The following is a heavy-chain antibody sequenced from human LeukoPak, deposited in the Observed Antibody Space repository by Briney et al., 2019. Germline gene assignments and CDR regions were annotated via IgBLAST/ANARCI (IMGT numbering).Heavy chain of an antibody. J-gene: IGHJ3*02. CDR1: GGTFSSYA. D-gene: IGHD4-23*01. CDR3: ARGLLVNTDYGGNDNDAFDI. CDR2: IIPIFGTA. V-gene: IGHV1-69*13. Sequence: SVKVSCKASGGTFSSYAISWVRQAPGQGREWMGGIIPIFGTANYAQKFQGRVTITADESTSTAYMELSSLRSEDTAVYYCARGLLVNTDYGGNDNDAFDIWGQGTMVTVSS.